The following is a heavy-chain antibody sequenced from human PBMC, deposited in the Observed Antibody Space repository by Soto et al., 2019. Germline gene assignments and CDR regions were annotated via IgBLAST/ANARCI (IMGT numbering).Heavy chain of an antibody. Sequence: GGSLRLSCAASGFTFSSYGMHWVRQAPGKGLEWVAVIWYDGSNKYYADSVKGRFTISRDNSKNTLYLQMNSLRAEDTAVYYCARDLYSSSWPYYYYYAMDVWGQGTTVTVSS. D-gene: IGHD6-13*01. V-gene: IGHV3-33*01. CDR2: IWYDGSNK. CDR1: GFTFSSYG. J-gene: IGHJ6*02. CDR3: ARDLYSSSWPYYYYYAMDV.